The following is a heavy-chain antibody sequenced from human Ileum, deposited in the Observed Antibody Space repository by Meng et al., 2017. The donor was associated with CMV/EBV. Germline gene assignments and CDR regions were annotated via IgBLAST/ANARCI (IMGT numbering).Heavy chain of an antibody. CDR3: ANRYDYVWGSYVH. CDR2: ISNSGRST. J-gene: IGHJ4*02. V-gene: IGHV3-23*01. CDR1: GFTFSRYD. Sequence: ASGFTFSRYDMTWVRQAPGKGLEWVSGISNSGRSTYYADSVKGRFTISRDNSKNTLYLQMNSLRVEDTAVYYCANRYDYVWGSYVHWGQGTLVTVSS. D-gene: IGHD3-16*01.